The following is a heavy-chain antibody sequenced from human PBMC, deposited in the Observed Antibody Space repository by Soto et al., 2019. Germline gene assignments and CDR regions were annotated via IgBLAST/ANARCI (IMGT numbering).Heavy chain of an antibody. CDR3: ARDKITGLVDY. J-gene: IGHJ4*02. CDR2: INHSGST. V-gene: IGHV4-34*01. Sequence: QVQLQQWGAGLLKPSETLSLTCAVYGGSFSGYYWTWIRQPPGTGLEWIGEINHSGSTNYNPSLKSRVTISVDTYKNQFSLKLTSVTAADTAVYYCARDKITGLVDYWGQGTLVTVSS. D-gene: IGHD2-8*02. CDR1: GGSFSGYY.